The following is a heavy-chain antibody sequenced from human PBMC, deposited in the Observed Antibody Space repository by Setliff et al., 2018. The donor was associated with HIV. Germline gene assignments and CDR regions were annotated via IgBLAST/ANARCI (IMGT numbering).Heavy chain of an antibody. Sequence: SETLSLTCAVSGDSISASYWNWIRQFPGGGLEWIGYIYYSGSTKYNPSLKGRVAIAIDKSRKYFSLKLPSVNAADTAMYFCTKGRLGQADYWGQGTLVTVSS. CDR1: GDSISASY. J-gene: IGHJ4*02. V-gene: IGHV4-59*01. CDR2: IYYSGST. CDR3: TKGRLGQADY. D-gene: IGHD4-17*01.